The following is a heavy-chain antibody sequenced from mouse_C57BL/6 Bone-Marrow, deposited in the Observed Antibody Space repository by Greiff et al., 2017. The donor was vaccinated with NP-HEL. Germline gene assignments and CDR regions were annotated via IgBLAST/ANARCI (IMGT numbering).Heavy chain of an antibody. V-gene: IGHV1-55*01. CDR2: IYPGSGST. CDR1: GYTFTSYW. D-gene: IGHD1-1*01. CDR3: ASPYGSSYVNY. Sequence: VQLQQPGAELAKPGASVKLSCKASGYTFTSYWITWVKQRPGQGLEWIGDIYPGSGSTNYNEKFKSKATLTVDTSSSTAYMQLSSLTSEDSAVYYCASPYGSSYVNYWGQGTTLTVSA. J-gene: IGHJ2*01.